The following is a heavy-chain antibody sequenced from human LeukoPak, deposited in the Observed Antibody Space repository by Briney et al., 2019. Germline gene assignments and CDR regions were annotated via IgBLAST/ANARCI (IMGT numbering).Heavy chain of an antibody. CDR1: GFTFSSYD. CDR3: ARGVAAAGTGSWLDP. J-gene: IGHJ5*02. D-gene: IGHD6-13*01. Sequence: GGSLRLSCAASGFTFSSYDMHWVRQATGKGLEWVSAIGTAGDTSYPGSVKGRFTISRENAKNSLYLQMNSLRAGDTAVYYCARGVAAAGTGSWLDPWGQGTLVTVSS. CDR2: IGTAGDT. V-gene: IGHV3-13*01.